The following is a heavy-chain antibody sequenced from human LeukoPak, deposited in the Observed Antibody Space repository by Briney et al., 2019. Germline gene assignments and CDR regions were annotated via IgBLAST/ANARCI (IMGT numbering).Heavy chain of an antibody. CDR1: GGSISSYY. Sequence: PSETLSLTCTVSGGSISSYYWSWIRQPPGKGLEWIGYIYYSGSTNSNPSLKSRVTISVDTSRNHLSLKLSSVTAADTAVYYCARVSKGWFDPWGQGTLVTVSS. CDR3: ARVSKGWFDP. V-gene: IGHV4-59*08. J-gene: IGHJ5*02. CDR2: IYYSGST.